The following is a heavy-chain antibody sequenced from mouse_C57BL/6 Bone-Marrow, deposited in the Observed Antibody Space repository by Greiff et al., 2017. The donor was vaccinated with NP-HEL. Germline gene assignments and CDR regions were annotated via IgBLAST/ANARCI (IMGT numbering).Heavy chain of an antibody. Sequence: QVQLQQPGAELVRPGTSVKLSCKASGYTFTSYWMHWVKQRPGQGLEWIGVIDPSDSYTNYNQKFKGKATLTVDTSSSTACMQLSSLTSEDAAVYYCARETTLYAMDYWGQGTSVTVSS. CDR2: IDPSDSYT. J-gene: IGHJ4*01. V-gene: IGHV1-59*01. D-gene: IGHD1-1*01. CDR1: GYTFTSYW. CDR3: ARETTLYAMDY.